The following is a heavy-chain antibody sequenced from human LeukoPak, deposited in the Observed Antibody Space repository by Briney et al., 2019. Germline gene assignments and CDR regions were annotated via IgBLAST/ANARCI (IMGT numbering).Heavy chain of an antibody. D-gene: IGHD1-26*01. CDR2: INNNNGGW. CDR1: GFGFINYG. V-gene: IGHV1-18*04. J-gene: IGHJ4*02. Sequence: GASVKVSCKTSGFGFINYGISWVRQVPGQGLEWMAWINNNNGGWTNNHNFSGRITLTTDTSTSTAYMELRSLTSDDTAVYYCGRDWEDSAAFIDFWGQGTLVTVSS. CDR3: GRDWEDSAAFIDF.